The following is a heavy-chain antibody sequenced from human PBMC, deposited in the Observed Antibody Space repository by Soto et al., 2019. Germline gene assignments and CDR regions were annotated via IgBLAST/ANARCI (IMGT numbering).Heavy chain of an antibody. D-gene: IGHD3-22*01. Sequence: QVQLVQSGAEVRKPGSSVKVSCKASGGTFSRHAISWVRQAPGQGLEWMGGIIPIFGTANHAQKFQGRVTSIADESTSTVYREWSSLRSEDTARYYCARGWGYDSNDYYYAYWGQGTLVIVSS. CDR2: IIPIFGTA. CDR3: ARGWGYDSNDYYYAY. V-gene: IGHV1-69*01. CDR1: GGTFSRHA. J-gene: IGHJ4*02.